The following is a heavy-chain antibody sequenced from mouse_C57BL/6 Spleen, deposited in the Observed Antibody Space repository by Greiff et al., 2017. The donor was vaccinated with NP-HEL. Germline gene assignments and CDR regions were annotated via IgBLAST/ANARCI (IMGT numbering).Heavy chain of an antibody. CDR1: GYAFTNYL. CDR3: ARPLYYYGSSYAMDY. J-gene: IGHJ4*01. D-gene: IGHD1-1*01. CDR2: INPGSGGT. V-gene: IGHV1-54*01. Sequence: QVQLQQSGAELVRPGTSVKVSCKASGYAFTNYLIEWVKQRPGQGLEWIGVINPGSGGTNYNEKFKGKATLTADKSSSTAYMQLSSLTSEDSAVYFCARPLYYYGSSYAMDYWGQGTSVTVSS.